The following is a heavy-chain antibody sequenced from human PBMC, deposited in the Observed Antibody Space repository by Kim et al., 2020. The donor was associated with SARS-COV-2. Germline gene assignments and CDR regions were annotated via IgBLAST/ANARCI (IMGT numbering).Heavy chain of an antibody. J-gene: IGHJ6*02. Sequence: SVKVSCKASGFTFTSSAVQWVRQARGQRLEWIGWIVVGSGNTNCAQKFQERVTITRDMSTSTAYMELSSLRSEDTAVYYCAAADYSLIYYYYGMDVWGQGTTVTVSS. CDR2: IVVGSGNT. V-gene: IGHV1-58*01. CDR3: AAADYSLIYYYYGMDV. D-gene: IGHD4-4*01. CDR1: GFTFTSSA.